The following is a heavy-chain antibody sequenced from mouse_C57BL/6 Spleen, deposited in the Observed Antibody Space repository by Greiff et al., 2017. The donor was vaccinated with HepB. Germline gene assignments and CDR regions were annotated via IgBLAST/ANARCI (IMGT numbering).Heavy chain of an antibody. CDR3: AREVYDCYYHYFDY. CDR1: GFTFSSYA. J-gene: IGHJ2*01. Sequence: EVMLVESGGGLVKPGGSLKLSCAASGFTFSSYAMSWVRQTPEKRLEWVATISDGGSYTYYPDNVKGRFTISRDNAKNNLYLQMSHLKSEDTAMYYCAREVYDCYYHYFDYWGQGTTLTVSA. CDR2: ISDGGSYT. V-gene: IGHV5-4*01. D-gene: IGHD2-3*01.